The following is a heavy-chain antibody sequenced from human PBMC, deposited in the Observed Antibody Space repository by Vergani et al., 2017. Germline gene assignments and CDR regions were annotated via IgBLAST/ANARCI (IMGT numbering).Heavy chain of an antibody. Sequence: EVHSLESGGGLVQSGGFPRPPRAALGFPLSNPAVSLVRQASGGGPAWVSSISGPGLITYYADSVKGRFSISRDNSKNTVFLQMHSLRAEDAAICYCVKEKIDLGSYFFDSWGHGILVTVSS. V-gene: IGHV3-23*01. J-gene: IGHJ4*03. CDR1: GFPLSNPA. D-gene: IGHD2/OR15-2a*01. CDR2: ISGPGLIT. CDR3: VKEKIDLGSYFFDS.